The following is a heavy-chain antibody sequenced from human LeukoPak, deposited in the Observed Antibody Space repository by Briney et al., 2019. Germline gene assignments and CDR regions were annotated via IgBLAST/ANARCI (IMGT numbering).Heavy chain of an antibody. V-gene: IGHV3-53*04. CDR2: I. Sequence: GGSLRLSCAASGFTVSSNYMSWVRQAPGKGLEWVSVIKGRFTISRHNSKNTLYLQMNSLRPEDTAVYYCAGGLRRDGYDYWGQGTLVTVSS. J-gene: IGHJ4*02. CDR3: AGGLRRDGYDY. D-gene: IGHD5-24*01. CDR1: GFTVSSNY.